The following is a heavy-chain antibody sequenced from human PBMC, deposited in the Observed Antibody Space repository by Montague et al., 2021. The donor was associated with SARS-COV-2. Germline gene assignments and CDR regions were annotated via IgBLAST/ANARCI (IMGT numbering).Heavy chain of an antibody. CDR2: IYYSGST. D-gene: IGHD6-6*01. Sequence: SETLSLTYTVSGGSISSSSYYWGWIRQPPGKGLEWIGSIYYSGSTYYNPSLKSRVTISVDTSKNQFSLKLSSVTAADTAVYYCARDLNEYSSSGGFDYWGQGTLVTVSS. J-gene: IGHJ4*02. CDR1: GGSISSSSYY. V-gene: IGHV4-39*07. CDR3: ARDLNEYSSSGGFDY.